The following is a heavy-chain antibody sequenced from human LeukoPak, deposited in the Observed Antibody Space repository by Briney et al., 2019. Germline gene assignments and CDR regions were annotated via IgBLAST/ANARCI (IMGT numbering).Heavy chain of an antibody. CDR2: IWNDGSET. CDR3: ARDMGRAWYGPPDY. D-gene: IGHD6-13*01. J-gene: IGHJ4*02. V-gene: IGHV3-33*01. CDR1: GFIFSNYG. Sequence: RPGGSLRLSCAAPGFIFSNYGMHWVRQAPGKRLEWVAVIWNDGSETFHADSVKGRFRSARDNSKNTLYLQMNSLRAEDTAVYFCARDMGRAWYGPPDYWGQGTLVTVSS.